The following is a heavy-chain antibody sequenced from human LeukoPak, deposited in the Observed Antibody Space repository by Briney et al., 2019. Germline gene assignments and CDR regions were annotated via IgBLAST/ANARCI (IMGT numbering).Heavy chain of an antibody. V-gene: IGHV3-21*01. Sequence: GGSLRLSCAASGFTFSSYSMNWVRQAPGKGLEWVSSISSGSSYIYYADSVKGRFTISRDNAKNSLYLQMNSLRAEDTAVYYCARVGVFSSSWLLHWGQGTLVTVSS. CDR1: GFTFSSYS. D-gene: IGHD6-13*01. J-gene: IGHJ4*02. CDR3: ARVGVFSSSWLLH. CDR2: ISSGSSYI.